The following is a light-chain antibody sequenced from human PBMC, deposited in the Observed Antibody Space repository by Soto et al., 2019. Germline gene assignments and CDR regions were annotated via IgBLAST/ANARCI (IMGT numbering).Light chain of an antibody. CDR3: QQRSSWPPT. Sequence: ELVLTQSPATLSLSPGERAKLSCRASQSVSSYLAWYQQRPGQAPRLLIYDASNRATGVPARFSGSGSGTDFTLTISSLEPEDFAVYYCQQRSSWPPTFGQGTRLE. J-gene: IGKJ5*01. CDR1: QSVSSY. CDR2: DAS. V-gene: IGKV3-11*01.